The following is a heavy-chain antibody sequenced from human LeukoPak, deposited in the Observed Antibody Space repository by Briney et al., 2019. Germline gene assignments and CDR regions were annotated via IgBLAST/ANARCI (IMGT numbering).Heavy chain of an antibody. V-gene: IGHV3-20*04. CDR3: ARGRGSSSSIDY. D-gene: IGHD6-6*01. Sequence: GRSLRLSCAASGFNFHEFAMHWVRQAPGKGLEWVSGINWNGGSTGYADSVKGRFTISRDNAKNSLYLQMNSLRAEDTALYYCARGRGSSSSIDYWGQGTLVTVSS. J-gene: IGHJ4*02. CDR1: GFNFHEFA. CDR2: INWNGGST.